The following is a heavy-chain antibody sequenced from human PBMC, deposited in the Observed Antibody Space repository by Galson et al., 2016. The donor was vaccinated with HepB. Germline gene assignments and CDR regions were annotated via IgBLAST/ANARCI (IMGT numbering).Heavy chain of an antibody. V-gene: IGHV3-21*01. CDR1: GFTFSSYS. J-gene: IGHJ4*02. CDR3: ARDPTYGDYDSSGYFDY. Sequence: LRLSCAASGFTFSSYSMNWVRQAPGKGLEWVSSISSSSSYIYYADSVKGRFTISRDNAKNSLYLQMNSLTAEDTAVYYCARDPTYGDYDSSGYFDYWGQGTLVTVSS. D-gene: IGHD3-22*01. CDR2: ISSSSSYI.